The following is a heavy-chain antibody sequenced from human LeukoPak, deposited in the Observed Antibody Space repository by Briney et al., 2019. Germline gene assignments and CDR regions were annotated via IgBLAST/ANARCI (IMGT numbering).Heavy chain of an antibody. CDR1: GFTFSSSA. CDR3: AKGYDSPHY. Sequence: GGSLRLSCAAPGFTFSSSAMSWVRQAPGKGLEWVSTISNNGGYTYYADSVQGRFTISRDNSKSTLCLQMNSLRAEDTAVYYCAKGYDSPHYWGLGTLVTVSS. D-gene: IGHD3-3*01. CDR2: ISNNGGYT. V-gene: IGHV3-23*01. J-gene: IGHJ4*02.